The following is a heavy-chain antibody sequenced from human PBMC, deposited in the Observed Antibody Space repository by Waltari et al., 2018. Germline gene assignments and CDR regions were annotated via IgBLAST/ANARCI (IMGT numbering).Heavy chain of an antibody. CDR1: GFTFSSYA. V-gene: IGHV3-23*03. J-gene: IGHJ4*02. D-gene: IGHD3-10*01. CDR3: AKGVLDYYGSGVDY. Sequence: EVQLLESGGGLVQPGGSLRLSCAASGFTFSSYAMSWVRQAPGKGLEWVSFICSGGSSTYYADSVKGRFTISRDNSKNTLYLQMNSLRAEDTAVYYCAKGVLDYYGSGVDYWGQGTLVTVSS. CDR2: ICSGGSST.